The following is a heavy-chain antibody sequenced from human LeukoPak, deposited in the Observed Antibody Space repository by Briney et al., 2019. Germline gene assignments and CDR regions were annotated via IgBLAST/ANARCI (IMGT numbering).Heavy chain of an antibody. J-gene: IGHJ5*02. CDR1: GGSFSGYY. D-gene: IGHD6-13*01. CDR2: INHSGST. CDR3: ARDVPGIAAAGTFWFDP. V-gene: IGHV4-34*01. Sequence: SETLSLTCAVYGGSFSGYYWSWIRQPPGKGLEWIGEINHSGSTNYNPSLKSRVTISVDTSKSQFSLKLSSVTAADTAVYYCARDVPGIAAAGTFWFDPWGQGTLVTVSS.